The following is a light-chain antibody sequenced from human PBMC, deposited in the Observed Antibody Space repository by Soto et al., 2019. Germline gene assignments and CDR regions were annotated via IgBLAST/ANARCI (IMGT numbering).Light chain of an antibody. CDR2: GAS. V-gene: IGKV3-20*01. Sequence: WMQLPGRLTMTKEERATLSCWASQSVWSNYLAWYQQKPGQAPRLLIYGASTSATGIPDRFSGSGSGTDFTLTIIRLEPEEFAVYYCQQHCSSPTFGEWTLLE. J-gene: IGKJ5*01. CDR1: QSVWSNY. CDR3: QQHCSSPT.